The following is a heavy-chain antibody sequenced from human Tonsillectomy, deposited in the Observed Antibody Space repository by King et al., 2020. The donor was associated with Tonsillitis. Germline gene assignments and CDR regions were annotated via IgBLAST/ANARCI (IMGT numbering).Heavy chain of an antibody. J-gene: IGHJ4*02. V-gene: IGHV4-31*03. CDR1: GDSLTSGGYF. D-gene: IGHD4-17*01. CDR2: IYHSGPT. CDR3: ARNRDYGDYVDF. Sequence: QLQLQESGPGLVRPSQTLSLICSVSGDSLTSGGYFWSWIRQHPDKGLEWFGSIYHSGPTYHTPSLRSRLFMSVDTSKNQFSLRLTSVTAADTAVYYCARNRDYGDYVDFWGQGTLVAVSS.